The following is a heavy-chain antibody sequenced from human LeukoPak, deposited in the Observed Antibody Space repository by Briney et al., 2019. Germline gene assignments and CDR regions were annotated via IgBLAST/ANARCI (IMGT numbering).Heavy chain of an antibody. CDR2: IMQDGSDK. Sequence: PGGSLRLSCAASGFTFSNYWMSWVRQAPGKGLEWVANIMQDGSDKYYVDSVKGRFTISRDNSKNTLYLQMNSLRAEDTAVYYCAKDRELWFGELLSAFQHWGQGTLVTVSS. J-gene: IGHJ1*01. D-gene: IGHD3-10*01. V-gene: IGHV3-7*01. CDR3: AKDRELWFGELLSAFQH. CDR1: GFTFSNYW.